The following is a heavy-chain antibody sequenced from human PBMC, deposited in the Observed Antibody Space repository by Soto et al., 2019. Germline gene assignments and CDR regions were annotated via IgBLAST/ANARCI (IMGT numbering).Heavy chain of an antibody. CDR2: IIPIFGTA. D-gene: IGHD1-26*01. CDR1: GGTFSSYA. CDR3: ARDRQRLGGIDY. Sequence: QVQLVQSGAEVKKSGSSVKVSCKASGGTFSSYAISWVRPAPGQGLEWMGGIIPIFGTANYAQKFQGRVTITADKSTSTAYMELSSLRSEDTAVYYCARDRQRLGGIDYWGQGTLVTVSS. J-gene: IGHJ4*02. V-gene: IGHV1-69*06.